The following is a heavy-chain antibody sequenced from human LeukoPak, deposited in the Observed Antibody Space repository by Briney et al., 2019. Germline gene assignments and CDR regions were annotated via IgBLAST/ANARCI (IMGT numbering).Heavy chain of an antibody. V-gene: IGHV3-7*04. J-gene: IGHJ4*02. D-gene: IGHD2-21*01. CDR2: INRDGTEK. CDR1: GFNFSDSR. CDR3: VRGDWYFES. Sequence: GGSLRRSCATSGFNFSDSRMTWVRQAPGKGLQWVANINRDGTEKHFLDSVEGRFTISRDNAKKSLYLLMNSLRPQDTAVYFCVRGDWYFESWGQGTLVTVSS.